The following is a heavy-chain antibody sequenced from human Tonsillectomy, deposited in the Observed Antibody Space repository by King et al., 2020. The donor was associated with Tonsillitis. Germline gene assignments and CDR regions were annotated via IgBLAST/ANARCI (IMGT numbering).Heavy chain of an antibody. CDR3: AKIGTAYGSFDI. CDR2: ISPNSGGT. D-gene: IGHD3-10*01. J-gene: IGHJ3*02. V-gene: IGHV1-2*02. CDR1: GYTFTGYH. Sequence: VQLVESGAEVKKPGASVKVSCKASGYTFTGYHMHWVRQARGQGLEWMGWISPNSGGTNYAQMFQGRVTMTRDTSITTAYMELSGLRSDDTAVYYCAKIGTAYGSFDIWGEGEMGTVSS.